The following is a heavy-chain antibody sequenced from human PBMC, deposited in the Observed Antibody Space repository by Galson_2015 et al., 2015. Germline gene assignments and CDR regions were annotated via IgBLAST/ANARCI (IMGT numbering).Heavy chain of an antibody. J-gene: IGHJ3*02. D-gene: IGHD4-17*01. CDR1: GYTFTGYY. CDR3: ARVKVTTGNDAFDI. CDR2: INPNSGGT. Sequence: SVKVSCKASGYTFTGYYMHWVRQAPGQGLEWMGWINPNSGGTNYAQKFQGWVTMTRDTSTSTAYMELRSLRSDDTAVYYCARVKVTTGNDAFDIWGQGTMVTVSS. V-gene: IGHV1-2*04.